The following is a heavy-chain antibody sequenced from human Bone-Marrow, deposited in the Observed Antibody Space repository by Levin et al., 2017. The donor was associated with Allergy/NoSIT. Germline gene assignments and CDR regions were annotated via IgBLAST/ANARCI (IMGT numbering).Heavy chain of an antibody. D-gene: IGHD1-14*01. Sequence: ASLTLSLPCAISWDSLSTNGVAWNWIRQSPSRGLEWLGRTYYRSKWYNDYAPSVKSRITINPDTSKSQFSLQLNSVIPEDTAVYYCARGRNNAFDIWGQGTIVTVSS. V-gene: IGHV6-1*01. CDR2: TYYRSKWYN. J-gene: IGHJ3*02. CDR3: ARGRNNAFDI. CDR1: WDSLSTNGVA.